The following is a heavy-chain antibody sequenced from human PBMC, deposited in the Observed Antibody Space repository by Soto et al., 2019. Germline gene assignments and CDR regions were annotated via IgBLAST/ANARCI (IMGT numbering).Heavy chain of an antibody. V-gene: IGHV1-46*03. J-gene: IGHJ3*01. CDR2: INPSRGGT. Sequence: GASVKVSCKASAYTFTSYYVHWVRQAPGQGPEWMGMINPSRGGTDYAQKFQGRVTMTRDTSTTTVYMELGSLRSEDTAIYYCTRSIITTAGTDAFDLWGQGTLVTV. CDR1: AYTFTSYY. CDR3: TRSIITTAGTDAFDL. D-gene: IGHD6-13*01.